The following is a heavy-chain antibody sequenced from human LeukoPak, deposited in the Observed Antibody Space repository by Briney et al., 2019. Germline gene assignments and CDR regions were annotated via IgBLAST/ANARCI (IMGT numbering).Heavy chain of an antibody. CDR1: GHFINSGSAQ. J-gene: IGHJ6*03. CDR2: IYTSGST. D-gene: IGHD3-22*01. CDR3: ARVPMVVVAYYYYYMDV. V-gene: IGHV4-61*02. Sequence: SQTLSLTCNVCGHFINSGSAQCPWIRQPAGKGLEWIGRIYTSGSTNYNPSLKSRVTISVYTSKNQFSLKLSSVTAADTAVYYRARVPMVVVAYYYYYMDVWGKGTTVTVSS.